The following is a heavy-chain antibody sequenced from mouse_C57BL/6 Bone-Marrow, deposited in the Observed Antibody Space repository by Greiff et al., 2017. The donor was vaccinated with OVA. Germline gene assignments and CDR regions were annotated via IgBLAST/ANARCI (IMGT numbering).Heavy chain of an antibody. V-gene: IGHV1-19*01. Sequence: EVQLQQSGPVLVKPGASVKMSCKASGYTFTDYYMNWVKQSPGKSLEWIGVINPYNGGTSYNQKFKGKATLTVDKSSSTAYMELNSLTSEDSAVYYCADTYYYGSSSPYYFDYWGQGTTLTVSS. J-gene: IGHJ2*01. CDR1: GYTFTDYY. CDR3: ADTYYYGSSSPYYFDY. CDR2: INPYNGGT. D-gene: IGHD1-1*01.